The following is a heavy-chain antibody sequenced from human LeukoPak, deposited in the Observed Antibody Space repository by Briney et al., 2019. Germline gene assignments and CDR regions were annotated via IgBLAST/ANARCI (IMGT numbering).Heavy chain of an antibody. D-gene: IGHD4-23*01. CDR2: INPSGGST. CDR1: GYTFTIYY. V-gene: IGHV1-46*01. J-gene: IGHJ4*02. CDR3: ARDPYPDYGGNRYFDY. Sequence: ASVKVSRKGSGYTFTIYYVHWVRQAPGQGLEWMGIINPSGGSTSYAQKFQGRVTMTRDTSTSTVYMELRSLSSEDTTVYYCARDPYPDYGGNRYFDYGDQGTLVTVSS.